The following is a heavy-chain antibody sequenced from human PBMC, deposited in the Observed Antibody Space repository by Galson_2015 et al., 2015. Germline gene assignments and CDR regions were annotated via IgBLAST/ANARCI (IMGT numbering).Heavy chain of an antibody. CDR2: IYSGGST. CDR1: GFTVSSNY. J-gene: IGHJ4*02. D-gene: IGHD3-22*01. Sequence: SLRLSCAASGFTVSSNYMSWVRQAPGKGLEWVSVIYSGGSTYYADSVKGRFTISRDNSKNTLYLQMNSLRAEDTAVYYCARINSSGYEWYFDYWGQGTLVTVSS. CDR3: ARINSSGYEWYFDY. V-gene: IGHV3-53*01.